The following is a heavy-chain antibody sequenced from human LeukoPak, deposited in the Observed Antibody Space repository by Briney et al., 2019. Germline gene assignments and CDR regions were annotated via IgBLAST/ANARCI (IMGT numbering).Heavy chain of an antibody. CDR1: GYTFTSYG. D-gene: IGHD6-19*01. V-gene: IGHV1-18*01. CDR3: ARYAAVAGYYYGMDV. J-gene: IGHJ6*02. Sequence: ASVKVSCKASGYTFTSYGISWVRQAPGQGLERMGWISAYNGNTNYAQKLQGRVTMTTDTSTSTAYMELRSLRSDDTAVYYCARYAAVAGYYYGMDVWGQGTTVTVSS. CDR2: ISAYNGNT.